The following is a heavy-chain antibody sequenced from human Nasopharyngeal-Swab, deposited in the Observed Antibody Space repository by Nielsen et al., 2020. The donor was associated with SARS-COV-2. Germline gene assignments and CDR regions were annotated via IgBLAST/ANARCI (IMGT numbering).Heavy chain of an antibody. CDR2: ISAYNGNT. CDR1: GYTFTSYG. J-gene: IGHJ5*02. V-gene: IGHV1-18*01. D-gene: IGHD3-9*01. Sequence: VKVSCKASGYTFTSYGISWVRQAPGQGLEWMGWISAYNGNTNYAQKLQGRVTMTTDTSTSTAYMELRSLRSDDTAVYYCARILRYRGGDWFDPWGQGTLVTVSS. CDR3: ARILRYRGGDWFDP.